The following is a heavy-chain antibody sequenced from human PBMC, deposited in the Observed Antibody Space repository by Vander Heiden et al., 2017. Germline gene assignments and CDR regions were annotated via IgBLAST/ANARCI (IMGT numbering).Heavy chain of an antibody. CDR1: GFTFRSYG. J-gene: IGHJ6*02. CDR2: ISYDGSNK. V-gene: IGHV3-30*18. Sequence: QVQLVESGGGVVQPGRSLRLSCAASGFTFRSYGMHWVRQAPGKGLEWVAVISYDGSNKYYADSVKGRFTISRDNSKNTLYLQMNSLRAEDTAVYYCAKGRVEGYYYGMDVWGQGTTVTVSS. CDR3: AKGRVEGYYYGMDV.